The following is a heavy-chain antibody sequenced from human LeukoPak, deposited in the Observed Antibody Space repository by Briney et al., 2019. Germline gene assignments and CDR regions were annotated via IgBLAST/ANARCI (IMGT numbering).Heavy chain of an antibody. V-gene: IGHV1-69*05. CDR1: GGSFRSST. Sequence: SVKVSCKASGGSFRSSTFAWVRQAPGRGLEWMGGIIPIFGTANYALEFQGRATITTDESTRTVYMELSSLRSEDTAMYYCARGPLHVALSSGSLKWLDPWGQGSLVTVSS. CDR3: ARGPLHVALSSGSLKWLDP. J-gene: IGHJ5*02. CDR2: IIPIFGTA. D-gene: IGHD3-3*01.